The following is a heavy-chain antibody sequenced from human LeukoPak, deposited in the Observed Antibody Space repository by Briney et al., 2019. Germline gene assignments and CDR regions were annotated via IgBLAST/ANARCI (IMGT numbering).Heavy chain of an antibody. D-gene: IGHD3-10*01. J-gene: IGHJ5*02. Sequence: SETLSLTCTVSGASISSYFWTWIQQSPGKGLEWIGYIYYSGSTNYNPSLESRVTISVDTSKNQFSLKLNSVTAADTAVYYCARYDYGSGYPGSWLDPWGQGTLVTVSS. CDR3: ARYDYGSGYPGSWLDP. V-gene: IGHV4-59*08. CDR2: IYYSGST. CDR1: GASISSYF.